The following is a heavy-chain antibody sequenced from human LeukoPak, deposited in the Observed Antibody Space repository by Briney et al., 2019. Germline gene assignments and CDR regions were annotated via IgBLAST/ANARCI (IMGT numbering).Heavy chain of an antibody. D-gene: IGHD2-15*01. CDR1: GFTFSSYA. Sequence: PGGSLRLSCAASGFTFSSYAMSWVRQAPGKGLEWVSAISGSGGSTYYADSVKGRFTISRDNSKNTLYLQMNSLRAEDTAVYYCAKDVGGEGIVVVVAATYDYWGQGTLVTVSS. CDR2: ISGSGGST. CDR3: AKDVGGEGIVVVVAATYDY. J-gene: IGHJ4*02. V-gene: IGHV3-23*01.